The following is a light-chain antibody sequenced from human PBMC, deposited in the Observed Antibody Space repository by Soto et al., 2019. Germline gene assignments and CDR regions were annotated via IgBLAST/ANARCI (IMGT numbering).Light chain of an antibody. CDR1: QSVSNNY. J-gene: IGKJ1*01. CDR2: GAS. V-gene: IGKV3-20*01. CDR3: QQYGSSGT. Sequence: NVLTQFTGNLSLSPGEKATLSCRASQSVSNNYLAWYQQKPGQAPRLLIYGASNRATGIPDRFSGSGSGTDFTLTISRLEPEDFAVYYCQQYGSSGTFGQGTKVDIK.